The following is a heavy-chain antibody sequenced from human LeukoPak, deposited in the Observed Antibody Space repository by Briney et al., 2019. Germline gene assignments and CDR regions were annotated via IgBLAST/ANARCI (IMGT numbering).Heavy chain of an antibody. V-gene: IGHV1-69*06. J-gene: IGHJ3*02. CDR2: IIPIFGTA. CDR3: ARGGTMIVVVMPSDAFDI. Sequence: SVKVSCKASGGTFSSYAIGWVRQAPGQGLEWMGGIIPIFGTANYAQKFQGRVTITADKSTSTAYMELSSLRSEDTAVYYCARGGTMIVVVMPSDAFDIWGQGTMVTVSS. CDR1: GGTFSSYA. D-gene: IGHD3-22*01.